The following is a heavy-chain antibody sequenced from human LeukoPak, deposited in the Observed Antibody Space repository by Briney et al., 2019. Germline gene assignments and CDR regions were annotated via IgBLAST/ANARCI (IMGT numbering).Heavy chain of an antibody. J-gene: IGHJ4*02. V-gene: IGHV4-39*07. CDR2: IYYSGST. CDR3: ARDGYYGSGSYYPGDY. CDR1: GPSISSSSYY. Sequence: PSESLSLTCTVSGPSISSSSYYWGWIRQPPGKGLEWIVIIYYSGSTYYNPSLKSRVTISVDTSKNQFSLKLSSVTAADTAVYYCARDGYYGSGSYYPGDYWGQGTLVTVSS. D-gene: IGHD3-10*01.